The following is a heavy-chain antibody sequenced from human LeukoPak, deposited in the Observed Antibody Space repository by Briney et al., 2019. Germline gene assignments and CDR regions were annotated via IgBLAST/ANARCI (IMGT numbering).Heavy chain of an antibody. CDR1: GFTFSSYG. J-gene: IGHJ4*02. V-gene: IGHV3-30*02. Sequence: GGSPRLSCAASGFTFSSYGMHWVRQAPGKGLEWVAFIRYDGSNKYYADSVKGRFTISRDNSKNTLYLQMNSLRAEDTAVYYCAKEPSPYPQTDYWGQGTLVTVSS. CDR3: AKEPSPYPQTDY. CDR2: IRYDGSNK.